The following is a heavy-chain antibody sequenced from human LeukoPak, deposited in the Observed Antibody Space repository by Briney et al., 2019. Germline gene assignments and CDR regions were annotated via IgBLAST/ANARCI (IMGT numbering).Heavy chain of an antibody. J-gene: IGHJ4*02. CDR2: ISGSGGST. Sequence: PGGSLSLSCTASGLTFSSYAMVGVRQAPERGLECVSGISGSGGSTYYADSVNGRFTISRDNSKTTLYLQMNSLRAEDTAVYYCAKRAAAANDDYWGQGTLVTVSS. CDR3: AKRAAAANDDY. D-gene: IGHD6-13*01. CDR1: GLTFSSYA. V-gene: IGHV3-23*01.